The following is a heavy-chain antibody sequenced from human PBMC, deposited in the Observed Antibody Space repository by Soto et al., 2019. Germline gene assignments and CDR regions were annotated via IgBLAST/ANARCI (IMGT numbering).Heavy chain of an antibody. CDR2: IIPIFGTA. V-gene: IGHV1-69*01. D-gene: IGHD3-22*01. CDR3: ARRDTYYYDSSGPSAFDI. CDR1: GGTFSSYA. Sequence: QVQLVQSGAEVKKPGSSVKVSCKASGGTFSSYAISWVRQAPGQGLEWMGGIIPIFGTANYAQKFQGRVTITADESTSTAYMELSSLRSEDTAVYYCARRDTYYYDSSGPSAFDIWGQGTMVTVSS. J-gene: IGHJ3*02.